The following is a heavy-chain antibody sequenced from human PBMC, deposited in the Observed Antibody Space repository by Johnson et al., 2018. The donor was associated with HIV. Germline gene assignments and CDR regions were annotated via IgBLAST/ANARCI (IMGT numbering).Heavy chain of an antibody. CDR3: AKPYGNDAFDI. D-gene: IGHD1-26*01. CDR2: ILYDGSDK. Sequence: VQLVESGGGVVQPGRSLRLSCAASGFTFSSYGMHWVRQAPGKGLEWVAVILYDGSDKYYADSVKGRFTISRDNSKNTLYLQMNSLRAEDTAVYYCAKPYGNDAFDIWGQGTMVTVSS. CDR1: GFTFSSYG. V-gene: IGHV3-30*18. J-gene: IGHJ3*02.